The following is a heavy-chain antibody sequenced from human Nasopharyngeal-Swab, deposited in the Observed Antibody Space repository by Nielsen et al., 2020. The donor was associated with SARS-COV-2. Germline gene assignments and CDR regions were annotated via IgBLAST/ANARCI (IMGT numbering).Heavy chain of an antibody. D-gene: IGHD5-24*01. CDR3: ARSRGRDGYNYAFDI. Sequence: WIRQPPGKRLEWVSAISGSGGSTYYADSVKGRFTISRDNSKNTLYLQMNSLRAEDTAVYYCARSRGRDGYNYAFDIWGQGTMVTVSS. J-gene: IGHJ3*02. V-gene: IGHV3-23*01. CDR2: ISGSGGST.